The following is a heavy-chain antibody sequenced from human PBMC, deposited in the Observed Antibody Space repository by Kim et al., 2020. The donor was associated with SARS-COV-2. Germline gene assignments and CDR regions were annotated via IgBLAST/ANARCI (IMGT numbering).Heavy chain of an antibody. V-gene: IGHV4-59*01. Sequence: SETLSLTCTVSGGSISSYYWSWIRQPPGKGLEWIGYIYYSGSTNYNPSLKSRVTISVDTSKNQFSLKLSSVTAADTAVYYCARSRPLYSSSWYGPVGYFDYWGQGTLVTVSS. CDR3: ARSRPLYSSSWYGPVGYFDY. CDR1: GGSISSYY. J-gene: IGHJ4*02. D-gene: IGHD6-13*01. CDR2: IYYSGST.